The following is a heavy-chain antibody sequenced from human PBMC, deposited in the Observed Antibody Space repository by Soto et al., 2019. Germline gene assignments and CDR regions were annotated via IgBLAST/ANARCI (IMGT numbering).Heavy chain of an antibody. J-gene: IGHJ4*02. Sequence: GGSLRFSCAASGFTFSSYAMSWVRQAPGKGLEWVSVISGSGGSTYNADSVKGRFTISRDNSKNTLYLQMNSLRAEDTAVYYCAKDKGAAADHFDYWGQGTLVTVSS. CDR2: ISGSGGST. CDR1: GFTFSSYA. V-gene: IGHV3-23*01. D-gene: IGHD6-13*01. CDR3: AKDKGAAADHFDY.